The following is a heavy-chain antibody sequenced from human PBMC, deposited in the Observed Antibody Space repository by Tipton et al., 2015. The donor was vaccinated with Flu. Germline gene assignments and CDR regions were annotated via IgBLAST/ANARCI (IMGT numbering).Heavy chain of an antibody. CDR3: ARDEGVVNYYFGMDA. CDR2: IWYDGSNI. CDR1: GFDFSVYG. V-gene: IGHV3-33*01. J-gene: IGHJ6*01. D-gene: IGHD3-16*01. Sequence: SLRLSCKVSGFDFSVYGMRWVRQAPGKGLEWVAVIWYDGSNIHYADSVKGRFTISRDNSKNTLYLQMNGLRAEDTAVYYCARDEGVVNYYFGMDAWGQGTTVTVSS.